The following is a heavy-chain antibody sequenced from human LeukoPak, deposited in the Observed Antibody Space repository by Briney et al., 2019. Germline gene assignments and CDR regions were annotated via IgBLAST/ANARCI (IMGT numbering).Heavy chain of an antibody. CDR1: GYTFTSYG. CDR3: AREVRLNADY. J-gene: IGHJ4*02. D-gene: IGHD2-2*01. CDR2: INPNSGGT. Sequence: GASVKVSCKASGYTFTSYGISWVRQAPGQGLEWMGWINPNSGGTNYAQKFQGRVTMTRDTSISTAYMELSRLRSDDTAVYYCAREVRLNADYWGQGTLVTVSS. V-gene: IGHV1-2*02.